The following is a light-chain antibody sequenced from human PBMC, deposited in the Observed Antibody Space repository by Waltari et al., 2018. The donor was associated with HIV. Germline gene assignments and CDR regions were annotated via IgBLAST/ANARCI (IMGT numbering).Light chain of an antibody. Sequence: QSVLTQPPSASGTPGQRVTISCSGSSSNVGRNRVSWYRQFPGTAPKLLIYKTNQRPSGVPDRFSGSKSGTSASLAISGLQSDDESVYYCAAWDDSLNGPLFGGGTQLTVL. J-gene: IGLJ2*01. CDR3: AAWDDSLNGPL. CDR2: KTN. V-gene: IGLV1-44*01. CDR1: SSNVGRNR.